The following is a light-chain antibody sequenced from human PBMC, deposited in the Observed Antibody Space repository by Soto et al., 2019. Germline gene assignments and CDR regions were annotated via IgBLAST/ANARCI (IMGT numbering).Light chain of an antibody. J-gene: IGKJ2*02. CDR2: AAS. CDR3: QQLNTYFCT. Sequence: DIQLTQSPSFLSASVGDRVTITCRASQGIGSDLAWYQQKPGKPPKLLIYAASTLQPGVPSRFSGSGSGTDFTLTISSLQPEDFATYYCQQLNTYFCTFGQGNKLEIK. CDR1: QGIGSD. V-gene: IGKV1-9*01.